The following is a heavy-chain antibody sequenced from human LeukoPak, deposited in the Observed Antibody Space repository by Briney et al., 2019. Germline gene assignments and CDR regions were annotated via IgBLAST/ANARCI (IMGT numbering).Heavy chain of an antibody. Sequence: PGGSLRLSCAASGFTVSTTYMAWVRQAPGKGLEWVSFMYGTSNIYYADSVKGRFTISRDDFNNTLYLQMNSLEAADTAVYYCARGVLGVKPLDYWGQGTLVTVSS. CDR3: ARGVLGVKPLDY. CDR2: MYGTSNI. J-gene: IGHJ4*02. V-gene: IGHV3-53*01. CDR1: GFTVSTTY. D-gene: IGHD3-10*01.